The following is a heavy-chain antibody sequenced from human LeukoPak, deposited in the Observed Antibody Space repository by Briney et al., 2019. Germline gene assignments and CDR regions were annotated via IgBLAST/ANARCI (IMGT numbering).Heavy chain of an antibody. CDR1: GFTVSSHY. CDR2: IYSGGYT. CDR3: AREPSSGWTHFDY. D-gene: IGHD6-19*01. V-gene: IGHV3-53*01. J-gene: IGHJ4*02. Sequence: GGSLRLSCAASGFTVSSHYMSWVRQTPGKGLEWVSLIYSGGYTYYADSVQGRFTISRDNAKNTLYLQMSSLRAEDTAVYYCAREPSSGWTHFDYWGQGTLVTVSS.